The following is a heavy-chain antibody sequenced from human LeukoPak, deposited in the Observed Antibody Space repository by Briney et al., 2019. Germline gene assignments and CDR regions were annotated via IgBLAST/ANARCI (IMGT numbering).Heavy chain of an antibody. J-gene: IGHJ4*02. D-gene: IGHD2-15*01. CDR3: ARLRYCSGGSCYGSLYFDY. V-gene: IGHV4-34*01. CDR2: INHSGST. CDR1: GGSFSGYY. Sequence: PSETLSLTCAVYGGSFSGYYWSWIRQPPGKGLEWIGEINHSGSTNYNPSLKSRVTISVDTSKNQFSLKLSSVTAADTAVYYCARLRYCSGGSCYGSLYFDYWGQGTLVTVSS.